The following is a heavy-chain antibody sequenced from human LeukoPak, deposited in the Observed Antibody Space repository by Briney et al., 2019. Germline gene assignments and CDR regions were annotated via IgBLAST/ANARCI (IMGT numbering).Heavy chain of an antibody. V-gene: IGHV3-48*03. Sequence: GGSLRLSCAASGFTFSSYEMNWVRQAPGKGLEWVSYIRSSGSTKYYADSVKGRFTISRDNAKNSLYLQMNSLRAEDTAVYYCARAGPSSSWHQFDYWGQGTLVTVSS. CDR1: GFTFSSYE. D-gene: IGHD6-13*01. CDR2: IRSSGSTK. CDR3: ARAGPSSSWHQFDY. J-gene: IGHJ4*02.